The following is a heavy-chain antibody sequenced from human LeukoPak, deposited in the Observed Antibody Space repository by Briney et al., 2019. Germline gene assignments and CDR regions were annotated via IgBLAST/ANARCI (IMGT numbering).Heavy chain of an antibody. D-gene: IGHD3-10*01. V-gene: IGHV3-66*01. CDR1: GFTVSSNY. Sequence: GGSLRLSCAASGFTVSSNYMSWVRQAPGKGLEWVSVIYSGGSTYYADSVKGRFTISRDNSKNTLYLQMNSLRAEDTAVYYCARATYYYGSGSPSFDYWGQGTLVTVSS. J-gene: IGHJ4*02. CDR2: IYSGGST. CDR3: ARATYYYGSGSPSFDY.